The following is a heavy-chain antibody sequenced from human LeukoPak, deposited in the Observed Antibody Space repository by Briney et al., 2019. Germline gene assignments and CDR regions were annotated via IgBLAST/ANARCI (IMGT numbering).Heavy chain of an antibody. J-gene: IGHJ3*01. CDR3: ARDPPMSGYALDV. CDR2: IWFDGSNK. V-gene: IGHV3-33*01. D-gene: IGHD3-10*02. Sequence: GGSLRLSCAASGFTFTPHAMHRVRQARGMGLERVAFIWFDGSNKYYADSVKGRFTISKDNSENTLYLQMNSLRAEDTAVYYCARDPPMSGYALDVWGQGTTVTVSS. CDR1: GFTFTPHA.